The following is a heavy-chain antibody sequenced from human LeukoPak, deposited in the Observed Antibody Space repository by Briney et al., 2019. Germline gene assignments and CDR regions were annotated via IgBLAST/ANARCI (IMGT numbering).Heavy chain of an antibody. D-gene: IGHD4-23*01. V-gene: IGHV3-74*01. CDR2: INRDGSST. CDR1: GFTFSSYW. CDR3: ARGFKYGGNSNMDY. J-gene: IGHJ4*02. Sequence: GPLRLSCAASGFTFSSYWMHWVRQAPGKGLVWVSRINRDGSSTSYADSVKGRFTISRDNAKNTLYLQMNSLRAEDTAVYYCARGFKYGGNSNMDYWGQGTLVTVSS.